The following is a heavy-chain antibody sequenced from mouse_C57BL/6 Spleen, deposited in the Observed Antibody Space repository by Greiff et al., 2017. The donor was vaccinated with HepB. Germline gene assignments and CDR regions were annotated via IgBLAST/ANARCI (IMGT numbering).Heavy chain of an antibody. D-gene: IGHD1-1*02. CDR2: INPYNGGT. Sequence: LVEPGASVKMSCKASGYTFTDYYMNWVKQSHGKSLEWIGVINPYNGGTSYNQKFKGKATLTVDKSSSTAYMELNSLTSEDSAVYYCARRGVGSVYFDYWGQGTTLTVSS. CDR1: GYTFTDYY. V-gene: IGHV1-19*01. J-gene: IGHJ2*01. CDR3: ARRGVGSVYFDY.